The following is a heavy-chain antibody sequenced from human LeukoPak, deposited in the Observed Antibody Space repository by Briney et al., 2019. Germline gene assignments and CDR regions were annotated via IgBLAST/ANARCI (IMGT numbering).Heavy chain of an antibody. Sequence: ASVKVSCKASGYTFTSYYMHWVRQAPGQGLEWMGIINPSGGSTSYAQKFQGRVTMTRDMSTSTVYTELSSLRSEDTAVYYCARDTVRDFWSGYYYYYYMDVWGKGTTVTVSS. CDR2: INPSGGST. D-gene: IGHD3-3*01. J-gene: IGHJ6*03. V-gene: IGHV1-46*01. CDR3: ARDTVRDFWSGYYYYYYMDV. CDR1: GYTFTSYY.